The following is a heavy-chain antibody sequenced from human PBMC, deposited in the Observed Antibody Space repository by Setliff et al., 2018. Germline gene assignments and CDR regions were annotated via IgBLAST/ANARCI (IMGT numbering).Heavy chain of an antibody. D-gene: IGHD1-1*01. Sequence: SETLSLTCTVSGASINSGTHFWGWIRQPPGKGLEWIGRIHYRGTTYSNASLASRLTISVDTAKNQFSLKLTSVTAADTAVYYCARTGTYRYFDYWGQGTRVTVSS. CDR2: IHYRGTT. CDR1: GASINSGTHF. V-gene: IGHV4-39*01. J-gene: IGHJ4*02. CDR3: ARTGTYRYFDY.